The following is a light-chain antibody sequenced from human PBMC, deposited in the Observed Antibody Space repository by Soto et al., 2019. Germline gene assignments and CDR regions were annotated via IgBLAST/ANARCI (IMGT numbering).Light chain of an antibody. CDR3: HQYNNWPPYT. CDR1: ESVASPN. J-gene: IGKJ2*01. CDR2: GAS. V-gene: IGKV3-15*01. Sequence: EVVLTQSPATLSLSPGEAATLSCRASESVASPNLAWYQQKPGQAPRLLIYGASTRATDIAARFSGSGSGTEFTLTISSLQSEDFAVYYCHQYNNWPPYTFGQGTKLEIK.